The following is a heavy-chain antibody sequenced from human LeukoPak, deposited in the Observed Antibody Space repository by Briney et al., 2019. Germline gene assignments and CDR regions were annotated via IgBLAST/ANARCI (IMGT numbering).Heavy chain of an antibody. CDR3: ARSGVKRYFDWLLSPTEYFQH. Sequence: SETLSLTCAVSGGSISRSNWWSWVRQPPGKGLEWIGEIYHSGSTYYNPSLKSRVTISVDTSKNQFSLKLSFVTAADTAVYYCARSGVKRYFDWLLSPTEYFQHWGQGTLVTVSS. CDR2: IYHSGST. V-gene: IGHV4-4*02. D-gene: IGHD3-9*01. CDR1: GGSISRSNW. J-gene: IGHJ1*01.